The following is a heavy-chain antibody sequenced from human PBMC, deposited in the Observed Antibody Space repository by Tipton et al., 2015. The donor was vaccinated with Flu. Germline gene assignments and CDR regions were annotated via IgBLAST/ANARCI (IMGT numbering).Heavy chain of an antibody. CDR2: IHQSGTT. J-gene: IGHJ5*01. V-gene: IGHV4-38-2*01. CDR1: GYSIRGGYY. D-gene: IGHD3-22*01. Sequence: TLSLTCAVSGYSIRGGYYWDWIRQPPGKGLEWIGSIHQSGTTYYKSSLKSRATISVDTSKNQFSLKLSSVTAADTAVYYCAMYYYDSSAYYSQGWFDYWGQGTLVTVSS. CDR3: AMYYYDSSAYYSQGWFDY.